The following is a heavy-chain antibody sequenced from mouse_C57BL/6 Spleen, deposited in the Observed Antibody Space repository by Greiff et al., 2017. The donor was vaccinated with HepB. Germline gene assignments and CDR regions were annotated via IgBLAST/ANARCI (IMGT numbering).Heavy chain of an antibody. J-gene: IGHJ4*01. CDR2: ISYDGSN. CDR3: ASPYYYGSSDYAMDY. D-gene: IGHD1-1*01. Sequence: DVQLQESGPGLVKPSQSLSLTCSVTGYSITSGYYWNWIRQFPGNKLEWMGYISYDGSNNYNPSLKNRISITLDTSKNQFFLKLNSVTTEDTATYYCASPYYYGSSDYAMDYWGQGTSVTVSS. CDR1: GYSITSGYY. V-gene: IGHV3-6*01.